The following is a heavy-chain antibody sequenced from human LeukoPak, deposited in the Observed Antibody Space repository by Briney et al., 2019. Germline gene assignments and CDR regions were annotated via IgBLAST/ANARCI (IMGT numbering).Heavy chain of an antibody. J-gene: IGHJ4*02. V-gene: IGHV3-15*01. Sequence: GGSLRLSCVDSGFTFINAWMSWVRQAPGKGLEWIGRIKSKTDGETTNYAEPVRGRFTVSRDDSKSAVYLQMNSLKIEDTAVYYRTTDLGTYYHGSQRLIPIDYWGQGTLVTVSS. CDR1: GFTFINAW. CDR3: TTDLGTYYHGSQRLIPIDY. CDR2: IKSKTDGETT. D-gene: IGHD3-10*01.